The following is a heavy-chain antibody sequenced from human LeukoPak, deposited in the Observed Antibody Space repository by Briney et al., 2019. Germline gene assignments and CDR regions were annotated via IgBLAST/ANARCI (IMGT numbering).Heavy chain of an antibody. D-gene: IGHD3-22*01. CDR1: GGTFSSYA. CDR3: ATQDSSGYYGDHDY. Sequence: SVKVSCKASGGTFSSYAISWVRQAPGQGLEWMGRIIPIFGIPKYAQKFQGRVTIIADTSTSTAYMELSSLRSGDTAVYYCATQDSSGYYGDHDYWGQGTLVTVSS. V-gene: IGHV1-69*04. CDR2: IIPIFGIP. J-gene: IGHJ4*02.